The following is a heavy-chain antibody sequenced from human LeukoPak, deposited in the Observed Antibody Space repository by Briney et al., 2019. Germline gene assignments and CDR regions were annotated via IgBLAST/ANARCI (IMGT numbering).Heavy chain of an antibody. D-gene: IGHD1-26*01. CDR1: AFTFSDYS. CDR2: ISGRSSTI. J-gene: IGHJ4*02. CDR3: ARDRLTSGSYFFDY. Sequence: PGGSLRLSCAASAFTFSDYSMNWVRQAPGKGLEWISYISGRSSTIYYADSVRGRFTISRDNAKNSMYLQMNSLRAEDTAVYYCARDRLTSGSYFFDYWGQGTLVTDSS. V-gene: IGHV3-48*01.